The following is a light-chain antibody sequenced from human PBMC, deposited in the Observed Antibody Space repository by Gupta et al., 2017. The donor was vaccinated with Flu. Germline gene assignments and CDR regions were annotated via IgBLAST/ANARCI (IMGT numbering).Light chain of an antibody. CDR1: QSLLYSSNNKNY. V-gene: IGKV4-1*01. CDR3: QQDYGTPPIT. Sequence: DIVLIQSPDSLAVSLGERASMNCRSSQSLLYSSNNKNYLAWYQQKPGQPPKLLIYWASTRESGVPDRFSGSGSGTDFTLTISSLQAEDVAVYFCQQDYGTPPITFGPGTRLEIK. CDR2: WAS. J-gene: IGKJ5*01.